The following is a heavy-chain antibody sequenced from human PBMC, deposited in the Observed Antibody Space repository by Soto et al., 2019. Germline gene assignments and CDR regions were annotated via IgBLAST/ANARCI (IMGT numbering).Heavy chain of an antibody. J-gene: IGHJ3*02. CDR2: IYYSGST. D-gene: IGHD3-10*01. CDR1: GGSISSSNYY. V-gene: IGHV4-39*01. Sequence: QLQLQESGPGLVKPSETLSLTCTVSGGSISSSNYYWGWIRQPPGKGLECIGSIYYSGSTYYNPPLKSRVSISVDTSKNQFSLKLSSVTAADTAVYYCARLGSNGSGSSNEAFDIWGQGTMVTVSS. CDR3: ARLGSNGSGSSNEAFDI.